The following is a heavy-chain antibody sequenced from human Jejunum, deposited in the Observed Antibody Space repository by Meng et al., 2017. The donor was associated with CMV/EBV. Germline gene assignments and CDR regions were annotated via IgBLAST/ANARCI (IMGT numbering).Heavy chain of an antibody. J-gene: IGHJ5*02. CDR3: AREWSVGAYNWFDP. Sequence: SGFSFSNYIMNWVRQAPGKGLEWVSSISSSSSYIYYADSVKGRFTISRDNAKNSLYLQMDSLRVEDTAVYYCAREWSVGAYNWFDPWGQGTLVTVSS. D-gene: IGHD1-26*01. CDR2: ISSSSSYI. CDR1: GFSFSNYI. V-gene: IGHV3-21*01.